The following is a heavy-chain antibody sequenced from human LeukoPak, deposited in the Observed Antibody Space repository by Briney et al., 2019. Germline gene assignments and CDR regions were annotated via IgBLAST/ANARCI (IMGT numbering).Heavy chain of an antibody. V-gene: IGHV3-74*01. J-gene: IGHJ5*02. CDR1: GFTFSSYW. CDR3: ARGEPQYYYDSSGLHP. Sequence: GGSLRLSCAASGFTFSSYWIHWVRQAPGKGLVWVSRINTDGSSTSYADSVKGRFTISRDNAKNTLYLQMNSLRAEDTAVYYCARGEPQYYYDSSGLHPWGQGTLVTVSS. D-gene: IGHD3-22*01. CDR2: INTDGSST.